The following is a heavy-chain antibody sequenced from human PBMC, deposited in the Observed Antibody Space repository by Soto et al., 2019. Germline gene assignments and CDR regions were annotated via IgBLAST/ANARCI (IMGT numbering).Heavy chain of an antibody. CDR2: IKYDGNNK. J-gene: IGHJ4*02. D-gene: IGHD3-22*01. CDR3: AKDVHLYYYDSSGYSRTPHY. CDR1: GFTFSSYW. V-gene: IGHV3-30*18. Sequence: GGSLRLSCAASGFTFSSYWMTWVRQAPGKGLEWVAVIKYDGNNKHYADSVKGRFTISRDNSKNTLYLQMNSLRAEDTAVYYCAKDVHLYYYDSSGYSRTPHYWGQGTLVTVSS.